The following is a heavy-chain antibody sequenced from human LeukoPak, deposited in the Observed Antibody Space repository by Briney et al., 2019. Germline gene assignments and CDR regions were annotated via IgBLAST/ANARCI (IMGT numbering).Heavy chain of an antibody. D-gene: IGHD3-22*01. CDR1: GFTFSSYG. V-gene: IGHV3-30*18. CDR3: AKASDSSGYYYARDYSAMDV. Sequence: PGRSLRLSCAASGFTFSSYGMHWVRQAPGKGLEWVAVISYDGSNKYYADSVKGRFTISRDNSEKTLYLQMNSLRVEDTAVVYCAKASDSSGYYYARDYSAMDVWGQGTTVTVSS. CDR2: ISYDGSNK. J-gene: IGHJ6*02.